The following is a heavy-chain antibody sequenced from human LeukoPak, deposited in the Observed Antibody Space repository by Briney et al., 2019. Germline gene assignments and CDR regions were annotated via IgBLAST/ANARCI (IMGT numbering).Heavy chain of an antibody. CDR1: GYTFSTYA. CDR3: ARSTMLRGVFDY. Sequence: ASVKVSCKASGYTFSTYAISWVRQAPGQGLEWTGWISAYNANTHYAQKLQGRVTMTTDTSTSTAYMELRSLRSDDTAVYYCARSTMLRGVFDYWGQGTLVTVSS. V-gene: IGHV1-18*01. D-gene: IGHD3-10*01. J-gene: IGHJ4*02. CDR2: ISAYNANT.